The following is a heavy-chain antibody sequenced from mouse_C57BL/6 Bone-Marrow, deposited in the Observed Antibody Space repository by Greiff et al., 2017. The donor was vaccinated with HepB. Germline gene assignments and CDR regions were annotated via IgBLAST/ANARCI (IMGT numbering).Heavy chain of an antibody. Sequence: VQLQQSGPVLVKPGASVKMSCKASGYTFTDYYMNWVKQSHGKSLEWIGVINPYNGGTSYNQKFKGKATLTVNKSSSTAYMELNSLTSEDSAVYYCAREGPFITTVVPDYWGQGTTLTVSS. CDR2: INPYNGGT. V-gene: IGHV1-19*01. J-gene: IGHJ2*01. CDR1: GYTFTDYY. CDR3: AREGPFITTVVPDY. D-gene: IGHD1-1*01.